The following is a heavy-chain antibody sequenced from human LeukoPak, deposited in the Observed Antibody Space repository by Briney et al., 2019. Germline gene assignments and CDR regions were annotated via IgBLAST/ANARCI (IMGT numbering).Heavy chain of an antibody. Sequence: ASAKVLSKASCYTFSSYCIRRGRQDPGQRVLELGWVSAYNGNTNYAQKLQGRVTMTTDTSTSTVYLELRNLRSDDTAVYYCARDTDAFDIWGQGTMVTVSS. V-gene: IGHV1-18*01. J-gene: IGHJ3*02. CDR1: CYTFSSYC. CDR2: VSAYNGNT. CDR3: ARDTDAFDI.